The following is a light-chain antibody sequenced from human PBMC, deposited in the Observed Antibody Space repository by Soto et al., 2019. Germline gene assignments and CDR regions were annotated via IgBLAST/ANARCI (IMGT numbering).Light chain of an antibody. V-gene: IGKV2-30*01. J-gene: IGKJ2*01. CDR2: KVS. Sequence: DVVMTQSPLSLPVTLGQSASVSCRSSESVLYRDGNSYLSWFQLRPGQSPRRLIYKVSNRDSGVPDRFSGSGSDTDFTLKISRVEAEDVGVYYCMQGTYWPYTFGQGTQLEIK. CDR3: MQGTYWPYT. CDR1: ESVLYRDGNSY.